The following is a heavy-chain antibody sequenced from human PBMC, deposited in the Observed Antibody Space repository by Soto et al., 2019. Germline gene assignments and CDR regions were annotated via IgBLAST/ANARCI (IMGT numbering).Heavy chain of an antibody. V-gene: IGHV4-39*01. J-gene: IGHJ5*02. CDR2: IYYSGST. CDR3: ANIAAPPWFDP. D-gene: IGHD6-6*01. Sequence: SETLSLTCTVSGGSIRSSSYYWGWIRQPPGKGLEWIGSIYYSGSTYYNPSLKSRVTISVDTSKNQFSLKLSSVTAADTAVYYCANIAAPPWFDPCGQGILVTISS. CDR1: GGSIRSSSYY.